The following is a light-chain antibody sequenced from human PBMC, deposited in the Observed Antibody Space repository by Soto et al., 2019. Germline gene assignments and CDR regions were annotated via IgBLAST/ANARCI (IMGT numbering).Light chain of an antibody. V-gene: IGLV2-14*01. CDR2: QVS. Sequence: QSVLTQPASVSGSPGPSITISCTGTNVDVGDYDYVSWYQQHPGQPPKLMISQVSNRPSEVSSRFSGSKFGNTSSLTVSGLQAEDEADYYCCSYAGSNTWVFGGGTKLTVL. CDR1: NVDVGDYDY. J-gene: IGLJ3*02. CDR3: CSYAGSNTWV.